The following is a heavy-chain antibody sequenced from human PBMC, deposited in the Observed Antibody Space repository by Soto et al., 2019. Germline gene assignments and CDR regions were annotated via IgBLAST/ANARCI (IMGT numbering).Heavy chain of an antibody. CDR2: ISYDGSNK. CDR1: GFTFSSYA. Sequence: LRLSCAASGFTFSSYAMHWVRQGPGKGLEWVAVISYDGSNKYYADSVKGRFTISRDNSKNTLYLQMNSLRAEDTAVYYCARDKWDYSSSSGYYYGMDVWGQGTTVTVS. CDR3: ARDKWDYSSSSGYYYGMDV. V-gene: IGHV3-30-3*01. D-gene: IGHD6-6*01. J-gene: IGHJ6*02.